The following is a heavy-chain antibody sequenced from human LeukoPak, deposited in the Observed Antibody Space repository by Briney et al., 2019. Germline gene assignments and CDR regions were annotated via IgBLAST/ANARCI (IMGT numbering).Heavy chain of an antibody. D-gene: IGHD4-17*01. Sequence: QTGGSLRLSCAASGFTLSRYWMSWVRQAPGKGLEWVASINQDESSIFYVDSVKGRFTISRDNAKNSLYLQIHSLRAEDTAVYFCATDYGYYFDYWGQGTLVAVSS. J-gene: IGHJ4*02. V-gene: IGHV3-7*04. CDR1: GFTLSRYW. CDR2: INQDESSI. CDR3: ATDYGYYFDY.